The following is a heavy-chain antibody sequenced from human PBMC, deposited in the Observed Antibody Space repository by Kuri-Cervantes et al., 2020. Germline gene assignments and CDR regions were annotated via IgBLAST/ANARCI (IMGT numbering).Heavy chain of an antibody. V-gene: IGHV4-31*03. J-gene: IGHJ6*02. CDR2: IYYSGST. CDR3: ARSRPKYSSSWYGNVYYYYYYGMDV. D-gene: IGHD6-13*01. CDR1: GGSISSGGYY. Sequence: SETLSLTCTVSGGSISSGGYYWSWIRQHPGKGLEWIGYIYYSGSTYYNPSLKSRVTISVDTSKNPFSLKLSSVTAADTAVYYCARSRPKYSSSWYGNVYYYYYYGMDVWGQGTTVTVSS.